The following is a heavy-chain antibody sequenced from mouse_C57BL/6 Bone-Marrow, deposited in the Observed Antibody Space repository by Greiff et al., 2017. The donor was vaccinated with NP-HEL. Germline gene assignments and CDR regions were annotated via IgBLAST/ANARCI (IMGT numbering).Heavy chain of an antibody. CDR1: GFTFSDAW. J-gene: IGHJ4*01. CDR2: IRNKANNHAT. Sequence: EVQRVESGGGLVQPGGSMKLSCAASGFTFSDAWMDWVRQSPEKGLEWVAEIRNKANNHATYYAESVKGRFTISRDDSKSSVYLQMNSLRAEDTGIYYCTRPGTNYAMDYWGQGTSVTVSS. CDR3: TRPGTNYAMDY. D-gene: IGHD1-1*01. V-gene: IGHV6-6*01.